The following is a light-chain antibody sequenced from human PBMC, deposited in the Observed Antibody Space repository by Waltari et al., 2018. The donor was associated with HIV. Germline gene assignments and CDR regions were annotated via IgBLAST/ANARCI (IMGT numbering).Light chain of an antibody. CDR2: RDH. Sequence: QPPSASATPGLQVSICPWGRSATTATTVARWFQQFPGTAPTLLIYRDHLRHSGVPARLSGSKSGPSASLTISGLRSDDEAHYFCAVLDDTLGGGVFGGGTKLTVL. J-gene: IGLJ2*01. CDR1: SATTATTV. CDR3: AVLDDTLGGGV. V-gene: IGLV1-47*01.